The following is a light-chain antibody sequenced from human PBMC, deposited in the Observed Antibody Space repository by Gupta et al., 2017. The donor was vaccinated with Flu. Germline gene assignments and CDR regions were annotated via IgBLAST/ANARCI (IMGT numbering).Light chain of an antibody. CDR3: QQRSNWLT. CDR2: DAS. J-gene: IGKJ4*01. V-gene: IGKV3-11*01. CDR1: QSVSSY. Sequence: EIVLTQSTVTLSLSPGERATLSCRASQSVSSYLAWYQQKPGQAPRLLIYDASNRATGIPARFSGSGSGTDFTLTISSLEPEDFAVYYCQQRSNWLTFGGGTKVEIK.